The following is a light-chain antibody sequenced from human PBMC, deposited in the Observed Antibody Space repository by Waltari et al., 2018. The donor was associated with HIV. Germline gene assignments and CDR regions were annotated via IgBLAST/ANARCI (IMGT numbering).Light chain of an antibody. CDR3: PSTCSTKTVV. Sequence: SYELTQPPSVSVSPGQTARITCSGDALPKQYAYWYQQKPGLAPHFGIFKDSERPTGLPEPFAGPSPGTTVTLTHSEGQAEDEAGYYCPSTCSTKTVVFGTGTKVTVL. CDR1: ALPKQY. J-gene: IGLJ1*01. CDR2: KDS. V-gene: IGLV3-25*03.